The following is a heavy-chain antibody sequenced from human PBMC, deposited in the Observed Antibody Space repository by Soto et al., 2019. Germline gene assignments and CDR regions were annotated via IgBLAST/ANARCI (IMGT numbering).Heavy chain of an antibody. V-gene: IGHV3-11*05. CDR1: GFRFSDFY. D-gene: IGHD2-21*01. J-gene: IGHJ4*02. Sequence: QVQLEESGGALVKPGGSLRLSCAASGFRFSDFYMTWIRQAPGKGLEWVSHISTSGSNTNYADSVKGRFTVSRDNANNALYLEMDNLRGEDTALYFCARDRDTYGHGFFDYWGQGSLVTVSS. CDR2: ISTSGSNT. CDR3: ARDRDTYGHGFFDY.